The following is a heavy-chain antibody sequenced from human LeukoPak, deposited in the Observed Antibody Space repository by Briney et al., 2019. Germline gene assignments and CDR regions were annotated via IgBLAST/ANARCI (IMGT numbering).Heavy chain of an antibody. CDR3: ARDDDCSGGSCYSHY. V-gene: IGHV1-2*02. D-gene: IGHD2-15*01. J-gene: IGHJ4*02. Sequence: GASVKVSCKASGYTFTGYYMHWVRQAPGQGLGWMGWINPNSGGTNYAQKFQGRVTMTRDTAIGTAYMELSMLRSDDTAVYYCARDDDCSGGSCYSHYWGQGTLVTVSS. CDR2: INPNSGGT. CDR1: GYTFTGYY.